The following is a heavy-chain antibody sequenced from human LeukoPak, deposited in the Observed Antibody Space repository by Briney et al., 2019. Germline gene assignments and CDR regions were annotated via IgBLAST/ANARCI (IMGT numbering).Heavy chain of an antibody. V-gene: IGHV1-2*02. CDR1: GYTFTGYF. D-gene: IGHD5-12*01. CDR2: INLDSGGT. J-gene: IGHJ4*02. Sequence: ASVKVSCKTSGYTFTGYFIHWVRQAPGQGLEWMGWINLDSGGTNFAQKFQGRVTVSRDTSISTAYMEVRSPRSDDTAVYYCAKTLAMVATDFDFWGQGTLVTVSS. CDR3: AKTLAMVATDFDF.